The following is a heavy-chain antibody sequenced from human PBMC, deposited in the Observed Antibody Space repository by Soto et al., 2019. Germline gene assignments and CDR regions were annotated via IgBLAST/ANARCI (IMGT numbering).Heavy chain of an antibody. CDR3: AKVAPFILGSPF. CDR1: GFDFSGSE. J-gene: IGHJ4*02. CDR2: ITGSGGVM. Sequence: GGSLRLSCTASGFDFSGSEMNWFRQAPGKGLEWVAYITGSGGVMFHADSVRGRFSISRDNAKNSLFLEMSDLTADDTGVYYCAKVAPFILGSPFWGQGTLVTVSS. D-gene: IGHD2-21*01. V-gene: IGHV3-48*03.